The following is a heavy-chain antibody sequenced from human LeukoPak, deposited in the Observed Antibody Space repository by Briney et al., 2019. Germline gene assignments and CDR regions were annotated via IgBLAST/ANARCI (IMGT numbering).Heavy chain of an antibody. J-gene: IGHJ6*02. CDR1: GGSISSYY. V-gene: IGHV4-59*08. Sequence: YPSGTLSLTCTVSGGSISSYYWSWIRQPPGKGLEWIGYIYYSGSTNYNPSLKSRVTISVDTSKNQFSLKLSSVTAADTAVYYCARLRWFGELPDPNYYYYGMDVWGQGTTVTVSS. D-gene: IGHD3-10*01. CDR2: IYYSGST. CDR3: ARLRWFGELPDPNYYYYGMDV.